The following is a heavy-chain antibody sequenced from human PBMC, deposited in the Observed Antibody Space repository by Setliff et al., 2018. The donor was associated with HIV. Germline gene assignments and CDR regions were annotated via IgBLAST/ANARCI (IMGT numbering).Heavy chain of an antibody. CDR2: IGTAGDT. J-gene: IGHJ6*04. Sequence: TGGSLRLSCAASGFTFVNHDIEWVRQAPGKGLEWVSHIGTAGDTYYLDSVKGRFTISREDARNSGYLQMNSLRDDDTAVYYCARGMVRGVLLMDVWGKGTTVTVSS. D-gene: IGHD3-10*01. V-gene: IGHV3-13*01. CDR3: ARGMVRGVLLMDV. CDR1: GFTFVNHD.